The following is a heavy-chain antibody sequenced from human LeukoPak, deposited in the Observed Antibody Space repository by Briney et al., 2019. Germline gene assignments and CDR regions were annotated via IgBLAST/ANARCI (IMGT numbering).Heavy chain of an antibody. D-gene: IGHD3-10*01. CDR3: ARSQNYYGSGDY. Sequence: SETLSLTCTVSGGSISSYYCSWIRQPPGKGLEWIGYIYYSGSTNYNPSLKSRVTISVDTSRNHFSVKLSSVTAADTAVYYCARSQNYYGSGDYWSQGTLVTVSS. CDR2: IYYSGST. CDR1: GGSISSYY. J-gene: IGHJ4*02. V-gene: IGHV4-59*01.